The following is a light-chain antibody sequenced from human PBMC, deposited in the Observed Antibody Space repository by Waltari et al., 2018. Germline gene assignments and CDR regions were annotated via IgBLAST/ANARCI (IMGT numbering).Light chain of an antibody. CDR1: RSNLGTGYD. Sequence: QPVLTQPPSVSGAPGQSVTISCTGSRSNLGTGYDVHWDQHLPGTPPKLLLFGNNNRTSGVPHRVSGVRSGPSASLAITGLQIDDEAKYYCQSYDTSLRAWLFGGGTELTVL. CDR3: QSYDTSLRAWL. V-gene: IGLV1-40*01. CDR2: GNN. J-gene: IGLJ3*02.